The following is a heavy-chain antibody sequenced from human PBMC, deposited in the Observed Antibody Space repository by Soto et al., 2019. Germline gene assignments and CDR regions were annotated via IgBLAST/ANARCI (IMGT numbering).Heavy chain of an antibody. Sequence: KVSCKASGYTFTSYWISWVRQMPGKGLEWMGRIDPSDSYTNYSPSFQGHVTISADKSISTAYLQWSSLKASDTAMYYCARHPYYDSSGYYPSGYYGMDVWGQGTTVTVSS. D-gene: IGHD3-22*01. CDR2: IDPSDSYT. CDR1: GYTFTSYW. J-gene: IGHJ6*02. CDR3: ARHPYYDSSGYYPSGYYGMDV. V-gene: IGHV5-10-1*01.